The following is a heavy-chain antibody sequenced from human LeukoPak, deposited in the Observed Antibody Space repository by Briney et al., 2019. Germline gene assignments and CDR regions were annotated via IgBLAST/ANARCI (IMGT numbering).Heavy chain of an antibody. CDR3: AKDKYSPVRSMSEAAYYFDF. CDR2: IGGSGDGT. D-gene: IGHD6-13*01. J-gene: IGHJ4*02. V-gene: IGHV3-23*01. Sequence: GGSLRLSCAASGFSFGNYAMSWVSQAPGKGLEWVSAIGGSGDGTYYADSVTGRFIISRDNSMNTLYLQMNSLRAEDTAVYHCAKDKYSPVRSMSEAAYYFDFWGPGTLVTVSS. CDR1: GFSFGNYA.